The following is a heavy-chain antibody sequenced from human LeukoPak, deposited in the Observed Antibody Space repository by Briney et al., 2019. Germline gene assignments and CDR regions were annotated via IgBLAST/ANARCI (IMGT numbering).Heavy chain of an antibody. CDR3: AKIRYGTGWYYDY. V-gene: IGHV3-7*01. D-gene: IGHD6-19*01. Sequence: PGGSLRLSCAASRFTFSEYWMSWVRQAPGKGLEWVANINQDGRDIYYVDSVKGRFTISRDNAKNSLYLQMNSLRADDTAVYYCAKIRYGTGWYYDYWGQGTLVTGSS. J-gene: IGHJ4*02. CDR1: RFTFSEYW. CDR2: INQDGRDI.